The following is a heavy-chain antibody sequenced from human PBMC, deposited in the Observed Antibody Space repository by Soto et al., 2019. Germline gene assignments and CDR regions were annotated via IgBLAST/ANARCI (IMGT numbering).Heavy chain of an antibody. CDR1: GYTFTSYG. V-gene: IGHV1-18*01. Sequence: ASVKVSCKASGYTFTSYGISWVRQAPGQGLEWMGWISAYNGNTNYAQKLQGRVTMTTDTSTSTAYMELRSLRSDDTAVYYCATGLPGIAAGPYYYYSGMDVWGQWTTVILSS. CDR3: ATGLPGIAAGPYYYYSGMDV. CDR2: ISAYNGNT. J-gene: IGHJ6*02. D-gene: IGHD6-6*01.